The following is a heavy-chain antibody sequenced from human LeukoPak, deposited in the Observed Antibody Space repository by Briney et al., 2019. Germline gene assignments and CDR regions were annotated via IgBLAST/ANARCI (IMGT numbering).Heavy chain of an antibody. D-gene: IGHD3-10*01. V-gene: IGHV3-7*01. CDR3: AREMSESYGMDV. CDR2: IKQGGSQK. CDR1: AFTFRKYW. J-gene: IGHJ6*02. Sequence: PGGSLRLSCVASAFTFRKYWMSWVRQPPGKGLEWVANIKQGGSQKYYVDSVKGRFTISRDDVKNSLYLEMNFLRAEDTAVYYCAREMSESYGMDVWGQGTTVTVSS.